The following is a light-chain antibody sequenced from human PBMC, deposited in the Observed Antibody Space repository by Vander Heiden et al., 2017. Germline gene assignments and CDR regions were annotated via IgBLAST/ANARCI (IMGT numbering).Light chain of an antibody. CDR3: QHSSNCPFT. CDR2: DAS. J-gene: IGKJ1*01. CDR1: QSVSSY. Sequence: ESVLTQSPATLSLSPGERATLSCRASQSVSSYLAWYQQQPGQAHRLLIYDASNRATGIPARCSGSGSGTVFMLTISSLEPEDFADYYCQHSSNCPFTFGQGTKVEVK. V-gene: IGKV3-11*01.